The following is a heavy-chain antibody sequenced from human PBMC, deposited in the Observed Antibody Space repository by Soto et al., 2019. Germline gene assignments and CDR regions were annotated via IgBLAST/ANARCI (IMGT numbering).Heavy chain of an antibody. D-gene: IGHD6-19*01. V-gene: IGHV1-69*01. J-gene: IGHJ5*02. Sequence: QVQLVQSGAEVKKPGSSVKVSCKASGGTFSSYAISWVRQAPGQGLAWMGGIIPIFGTANYAQKFQGRVTFTSDESTSTAYMELSSLRSEDTAVYFCASDMGASGGFPSSSSYNWFDPCGQGTLVTVSS. CDR1: GGTFSSYA. CDR2: IIPIFGTA. CDR3: ASDMGASGGFPSSSSYNWFDP.